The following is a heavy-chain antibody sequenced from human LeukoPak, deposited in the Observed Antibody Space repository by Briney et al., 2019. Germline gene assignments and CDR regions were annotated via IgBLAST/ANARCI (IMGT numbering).Heavy chain of an antibody. CDR1: GGSFSGYY. V-gene: IGHV4-34*01. J-gene: IGHJ2*01. CDR2: INHSGST. Sequence: SETLSLTCAVYGGSFSGYYWSWIRQPPGKGLEWIGEINHSGSTNYNPSLKSRVTISVDTSKNQFSLKLSSVTAADTAVYYCARGRPSYSIAVVIGYFGLWGRGTLVTVSS. CDR3: ARGRPSYSIAVVIGYFGL. D-gene: IGHD6-19*01.